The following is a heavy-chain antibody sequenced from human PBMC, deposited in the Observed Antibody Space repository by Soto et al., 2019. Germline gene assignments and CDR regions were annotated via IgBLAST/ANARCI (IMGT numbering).Heavy chain of an antibody. CDR2: ISYDGSNK. V-gene: IGHV3-30*18. CDR3: AKDTVGACGY. CDR1: GFTFSSYG. Sequence: GGSLRLSCAASGFTFSSYGMHWVRQAPGKGLEWVAVISYDGSNKYYADSVKGRFTISRDNSKNTLYLQMNSLRAEDTAVYYCAKDTVGACGYWGQGTPVTVSS. D-gene: IGHD1-26*01. J-gene: IGHJ4*02.